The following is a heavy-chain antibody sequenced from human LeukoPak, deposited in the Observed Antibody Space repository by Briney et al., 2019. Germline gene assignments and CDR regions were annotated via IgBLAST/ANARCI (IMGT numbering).Heavy chain of an antibody. D-gene: IGHD6-13*01. Sequence: GGSLRLSCAASGFTFSSYAMSWIRQPPGKGLEWVSAISGSGGSTYYADSVKGRFTISRDNSKNTLYLQMNSLRAEDTAVYYCAKDRYSSSWYGSFDYWGQGTLVTVSS. J-gene: IGHJ4*02. V-gene: IGHV3-23*01. CDR3: AKDRYSSSWYGSFDY. CDR1: GFTFSSYA. CDR2: ISGSGGST.